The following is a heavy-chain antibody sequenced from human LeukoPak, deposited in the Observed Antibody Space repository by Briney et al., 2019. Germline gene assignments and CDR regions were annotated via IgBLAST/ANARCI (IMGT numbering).Heavy chain of an antibody. CDR2: ISSSSSYI. CDR1: GFTFSSYS. Sequence: GGSLRLSCAASGFTFSSYSMNWVRQAPGKGLECVSSISSSSSYIYYADSVKGRFTISRDNAKNSLYLQMNSLRAEDTAVYYCARPCGGDCYSSNFQHWGQGTLVTVSS. J-gene: IGHJ1*01. V-gene: IGHV3-21*01. CDR3: ARPCGGDCYSSNFQH. D-gene: IGHD2-21*02.